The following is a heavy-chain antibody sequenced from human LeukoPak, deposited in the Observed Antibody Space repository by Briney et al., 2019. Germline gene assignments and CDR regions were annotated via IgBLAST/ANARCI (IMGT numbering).Heavy chain of an antibody. D-gene: IGHD6-13*01. CDR1: GYTFTSYD. Sequence: ASVKVSCKASGYTFTSYDINWVRQATGQGLEWMGWMNPNSGNTGYAQKFQGRVTMTRNTSISTAYMELSSLRSEATAVYYCARATSSSWYKYYYYYYYMDVWGKGTTVTVSS. CDR2: MNPNSGNT. J-gene: IGHJ6*03. V-gene: IGHV1-8*01. CDR3: ARATSSSWYKYYYYYYYMDV.